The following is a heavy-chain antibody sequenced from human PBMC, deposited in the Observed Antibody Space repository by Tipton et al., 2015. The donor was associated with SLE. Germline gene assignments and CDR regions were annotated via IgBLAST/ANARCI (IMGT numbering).Heavy chain of an antibody. D-gene: IGHD3-10*01. CDR2: IYHTGST. V-gene: IGHV4-59*01. CDR1: GGSISSYF. CDR3: ARDYYGSGFDAFDI. Sequence: TLSLTCTVSGGSISSYFWSWIRQSPGKGLEWIGWIYHTGSTDYNPSLKSRVTISVVTSKNQFSLRLSSVTAADTAVYYCARDYYGSGFDAFDIWGQGTMVTVSS. J-gene: IGHJ3*02.